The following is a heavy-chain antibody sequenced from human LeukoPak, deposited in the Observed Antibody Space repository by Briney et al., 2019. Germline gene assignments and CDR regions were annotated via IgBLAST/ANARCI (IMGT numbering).Heavy chain of an antibody. D-gene: IGHD6-19*01. CDR1: GFTFSSYW. V-gene: IGHV3-74*01. J-gene: IGHJ4*02. Sequence: GGSLRLSCAASGFTFSSYWMHWVRQAPGEGLVWVSRINSDGSYTGYADSVKGRFTISRDNAKNTVYLQMNSLRAEDTAVYYCARPGIAVTGDYWGQGILVTVSS. CDR3: ARPGIAVTGDY. CDR2: INSDGSYT.